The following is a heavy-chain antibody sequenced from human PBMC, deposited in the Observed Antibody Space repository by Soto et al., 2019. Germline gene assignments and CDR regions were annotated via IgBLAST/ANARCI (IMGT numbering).Heavy chain of an antibody. Sequence: PGGSLRLSCAASGFTFSSYWMSWVRQAPGKGLEWVANIKQDGSEKYYVDSVKGRFTISRDNAKNSLYLQMNSLRAEDTAVYYCARDGIVVVPAAMQSYYYYYMDVWGKGTTVTVSS. D-gene: IGHD2-2*01. J-gene: IGHJ6*03. CDR1: GFTFSSYW. CDR3: ARDGIVVVPAAMQSYYYYYMDV. CDR2: IKQDGSEK. V-gene: IGHV3-7*01.